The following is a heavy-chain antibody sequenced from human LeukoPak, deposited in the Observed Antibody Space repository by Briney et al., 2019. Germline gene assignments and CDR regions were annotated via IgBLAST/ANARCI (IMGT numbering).Heavy chain of an antibody. Sequence: ASVKVSCKASGGTFSSYAISWVRQAPGQGLEWMGWISAYNGNTNYAQKLRGRVTMTTDTSTSTAYMELRSLRSDDTAVYYCARARVMMDEFDYWGQGTLVTVSS. CDR1: GGTFSSYA. V-gene: IGHV1-18*01. CDR2: ISAYNGNT. CDR3: ARARVMMDEFDY. J-gene: IGHJ4*02. D-gene: IGHD2-8*01.